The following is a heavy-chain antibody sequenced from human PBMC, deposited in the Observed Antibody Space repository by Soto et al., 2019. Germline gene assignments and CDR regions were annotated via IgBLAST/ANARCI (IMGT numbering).Heavy chain of an antibody. CDR2: ITANNVNT. V-gene: IGHV1-18*01. J-gene: IGHJ4*01. Sequence: ASVKVSCKTSGYTFTSYGISWVRQAPGQGLEWMGWITANNVNTNYAQRFQGRVTMTTDTSTATAYMELRSLRSDDTAVYYCARDMGGYYFEPNDYWG. D-gene: IGHD3-22*01. CDR3: ARDMGGYYFEPNDY. CDR1: GYTFTSYG.